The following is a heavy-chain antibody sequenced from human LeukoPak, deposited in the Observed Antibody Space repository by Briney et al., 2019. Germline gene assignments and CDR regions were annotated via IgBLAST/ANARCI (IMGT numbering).Heavy chain of an antibody. CDR2: IYDSGST. J-gene: IGHJ4*02. Sequence: PSETLSLTCTVSGGSISGYYWTWIRQPPGKGLEWIGYIYDSGSTNQNPSLKSRVTISLDTSKNQFSLKLNSVTTADTAVYYCARSRDAYILGHWGQGIPVTVSS. CDR1: GGSISGYY. D-gene: IGHD5-24*01. CDR3: ARSRDAYILGH. V-gene: IGHV4-59*01.